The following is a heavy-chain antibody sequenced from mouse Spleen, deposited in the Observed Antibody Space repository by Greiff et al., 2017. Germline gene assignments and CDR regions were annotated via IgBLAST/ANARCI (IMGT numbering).Heavy chain of an antibody. J-gene: IGHJ4*01. CDR2: IDPNSGGT. D-gene: IGHD1-1*01. CDR1: GYTFTSYW. CDR3: ARSHYYGSQLPYAMDY. V-gene: IGHV1-72*01. Sequence: QVQLQQPGAELVKPGASVKLSCKASGYTFTSYWMHWVKQRPGRGLEWIGRIDPNSGGTKYNEKFKSKATLTVDKPSSTAYMQLSSLTSEDSAVYYWARSHYYGSQLPYAMDYWGQGTSVTVSS.